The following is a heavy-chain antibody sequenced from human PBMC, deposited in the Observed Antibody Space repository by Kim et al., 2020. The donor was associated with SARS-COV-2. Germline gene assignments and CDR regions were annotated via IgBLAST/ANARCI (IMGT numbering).Heavy chain of an antibody. D-gene: IGHD3-10*01. J-gene: IGHJ5*02. Sequence: GGSLRLSCAASGFTFSSYAMSWVRQAPGKGLEWVSAISGSGGSTYYADSVKGRFTISRDNSKNTLYLQMNSLRAEDTAVYYCAKGQYYYGSGSYYRYNWFDPWGQGTLVTVSS. CDR2: ISGSGGST. CDR3: AKGQYYYGSGSYYRYNWFDP. CDR1: GFTFSSYA. V-gene: IGHV3-23*01.